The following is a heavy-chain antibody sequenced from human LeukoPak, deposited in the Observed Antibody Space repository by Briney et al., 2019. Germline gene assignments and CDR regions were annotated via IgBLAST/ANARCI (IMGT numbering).Heavy chain of an antibody. Sequence: GGSLRLSCAASGFTFSSYSMNWVRQAPGKGLEWVSYISSSSSTIYYADSVKGRFTISRDNAKNSLYLQMNSLSAEDTAVYYCAKLITQDYSYWGQGTLVTVSS. D-gene: IGHD2-15*01. V-gene: IGHV3-48*04. CDR2: ISSSSSTI. CDR3: AKLITQDYSY. J-gene: IGHJ4*02. CDR1: GFTFSSYS.